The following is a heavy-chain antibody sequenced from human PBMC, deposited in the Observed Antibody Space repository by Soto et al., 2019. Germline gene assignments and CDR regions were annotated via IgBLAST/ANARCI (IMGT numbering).Heavy chain of an antibody. CDR1: GGSISSYY. D-gene: IGHD6-19*01. Sequence: QVQLQESGPGLVKPSETLSLTCTVSGGSISSYYWSWIRQPPGKGLEWIGYIYYSGSTNYNPSLKSRVTISVDTSKNQFSLKLSSVTAADTAVYYCAREDVMAGTNAFDIWGQGTMVTVSS. V-gene: IGHV4-59*01. CDR3: AREDVMAGTNAFDI. J-gene: IGHJ3*02. CDR2: IYYSGST.